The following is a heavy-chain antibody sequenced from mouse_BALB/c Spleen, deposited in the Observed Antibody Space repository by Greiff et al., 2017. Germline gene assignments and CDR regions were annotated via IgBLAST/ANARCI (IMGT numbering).Heavy chain of an antibody. V-gene: IGHV5-4*02. CDR1: GFTFSDYY. CDR2: ISDGGSYT. D-gene: IGHD2-1*01. J-gene: IGHJ4*01. CDR3: ARGLDGNDAMDY. Sequence: EVQLVESGGGLVKPGGSLKLSCAASGFTFSDYYMYWVRQTPEKRLEWVATISDGGSYTYYPDSVKGRFTISRDNAKNNLYLQMSSLKSEDTAMYYCARGLDGNDAMDYWGQGTSVTVSS.